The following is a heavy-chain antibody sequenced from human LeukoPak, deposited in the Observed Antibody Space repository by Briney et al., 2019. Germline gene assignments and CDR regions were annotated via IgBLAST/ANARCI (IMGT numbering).Heavy chain of an antibody. CDR3: ARGDGANYYYMDV. Sequence: SETLSLTCTVSGGSISSYYWNWIRQPPGKGLEWIGYIYYSGSTNYNPSLKSRVTMSVDTSKNQFSLKLSSVTAADTAVYYCARGDGANYYYMDVWGKGTTVTVSS. D-gene: IGHD3-16*01. V-gene: IGHV4-59*12. CDR2: IYYSGST. CDR1: GGSISSYY. J-gene: IGHJ6*03.